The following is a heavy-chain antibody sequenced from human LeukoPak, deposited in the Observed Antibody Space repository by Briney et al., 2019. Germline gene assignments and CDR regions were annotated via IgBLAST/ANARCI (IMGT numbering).Heavy chain of an antibody. CDR2: IKSKTDGGTT. CDR1: GFTFSNAW. CDR3: STGKVRES. V-gene: IGHV3-15*01. D-gene: IGHD3-10*01. J-gene: IGHJ4*02. Sequence: GGSLRLSCAASGFTFSNAWMSWVRQSPGKALEWVGRIKSKTDGGTTDYTALVKGRFTISRDDSKNTLYLQMNSLKTEDTAVYYCSTGKVRESWGQGTLVTVSS.